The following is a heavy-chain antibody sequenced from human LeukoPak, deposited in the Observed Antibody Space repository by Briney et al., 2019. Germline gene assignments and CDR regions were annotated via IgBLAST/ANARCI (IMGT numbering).Heavy chain of an antibody. D-gene: IGHD3-16*01. CDR3: ASWGPLIAHGY. CDR2: ISSGGTT. CDR1: GFPVSSNH. V-gene: IGHV3-53*01. Sequence: GGSLRLSCAVSGFPVSSNHMSWVRQAPGKGLEWVSIISSGGTTYYPDSVKGRFTISRDNSKNTLYLQMNSLSAEDTAVYYCASWGPLIAHGYWGQGTLVTVSS. J-gene: IGHJ4*02.